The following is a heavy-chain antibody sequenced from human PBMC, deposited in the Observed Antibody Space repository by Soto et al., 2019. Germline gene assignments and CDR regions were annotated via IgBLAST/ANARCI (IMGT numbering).Heavy chain of an antibody. CDR3: ARGGRITMVRGVIRALYNWFDP. Sequence: ASVKVSCKASGYTFTSYAMNWVRQAPGQGLEWMGWINTNTGNPTYAQGFTGRFVFSLDTSVSTAYLQICSLKAEDTAVYYCARGGRITMVRGVIRALYNWFDPWGQGTLVTVSS. V-gene: IGHV7-4-1*01. CDR2: INTNTGNP. CDR1: GYTFTSYA. J-gene: IGHJ5*02. D-gene: IGHD3-10*01.